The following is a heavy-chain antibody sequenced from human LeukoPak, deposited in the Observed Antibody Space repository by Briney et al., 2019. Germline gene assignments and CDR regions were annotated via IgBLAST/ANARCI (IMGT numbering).Heavy chain of an antibody. CDR1: GYTFTSYD. CDR2: MSPNSGDT. CDR3: ARGPPNWGYDY. Sequence: ASVNVSCKASGYTFTSYDFNWVRQATGQRPERMGWMSPNSGDTGYAQKFQDRVTMTRNTSISTAYMELSSLRSDDTAVYYCARGPPNWGYDYWGPGTLVTVSS. J-gene: IGHJ4*02. D-gene: IGHD7-27*01. V-gene: IGHV1-8*01.